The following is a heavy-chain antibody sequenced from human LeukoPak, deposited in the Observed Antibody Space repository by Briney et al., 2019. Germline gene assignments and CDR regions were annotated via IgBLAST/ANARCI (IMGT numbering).Heavy chain of an antibody. V-gene: IGHV3-23*01. CDR1: GFTFSAYA. CDR3: AKDYYYDSSGYYYADAFDI. CDR2: ISGSGGTT. J-gene: IGHJ3*02. D-gene: IGHD3-22*01. Sequence: QPGGSLRLSCAASGFTFSAYAMAWVRQAPGKGLEWVSTISGSGGTTYSADSVKGRFTISRDNSKNILYLQVNSLRAGDTAVYYCAKDYYYDSSGYYYADAFDIWGQGTMVTVSS.